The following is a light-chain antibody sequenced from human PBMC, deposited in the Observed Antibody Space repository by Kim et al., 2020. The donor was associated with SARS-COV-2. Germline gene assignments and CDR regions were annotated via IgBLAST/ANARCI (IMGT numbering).Light chain of an antibody. CDR2: AAS. Sequence: IQMTQSPSSLSASVGDRVTITCRASQSISTYLNWYQQKPGIAPKVLIYAASTLQGGVPSRFSGSGSGTDFTLTISSLQPEDFGTYYCQQSYSTPDTFGQGTKLEI. J-gene: IGKJ2*01. V-gene: IGKV1-39*01. CDR1: QSISTY. CDR3: QQSYSTPDT.